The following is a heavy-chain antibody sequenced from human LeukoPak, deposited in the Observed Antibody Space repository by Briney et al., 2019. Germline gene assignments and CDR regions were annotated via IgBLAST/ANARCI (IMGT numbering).Heavy chain of an antibody. V-gene: IGHV4-59*01. CDR3: TRADSCGYYYVDNWFDP. Sequence: SETLSLTCTVSGGSISSYYWSWFRQPPGKGLEWIGYIYYSGSTNYNPSLKSRVTISVDTSKNQFSLKLSSVTAADTAVYYCTRADSCGYYYVDNWFDPWGQGTLLTVSS. CDR1: GGSISSYY. D-gene: IGHD3-22*01. CDR2: IYYSGST. J-gene: IGHJ5*02.